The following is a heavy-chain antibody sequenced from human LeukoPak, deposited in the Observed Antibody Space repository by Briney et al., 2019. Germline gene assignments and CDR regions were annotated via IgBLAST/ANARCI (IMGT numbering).Heavy chain of an antibody. D-gene: IGHD4-17*01. CDR2: INHSGST. Sequence: SETLSLTCAVYGGSFSSYYWSWIRQPPGKGLEWIGEINHSGSTNYNPSLKSRVTISVDTSKNQFSLKLSSVTAADTAVYYCARGPGGVTTVLDYWGQGTLVTVSS. CDR3: ARGPGGVTTVLDY. CDR1: GGSFSSYY. J-gene: IGHJ4*02. V-gene: IGHV4-34*01.